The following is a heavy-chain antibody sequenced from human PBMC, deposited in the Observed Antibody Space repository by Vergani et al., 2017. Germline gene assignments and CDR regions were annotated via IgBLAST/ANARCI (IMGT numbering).Heavy chain of an antibody. J-gene: IGHJ4*02. CDR2: VSPYNGNT. V-gene: IGHV1-18*01. CDR1: GYSFINYG. CDR3: ASAGNRRYSYGWDY. D-gene: IGHD5-18*01. Sequence: QSQLVQSGDEVKKPGASVKVSCKTSGYSFINYGISWVRQAPGQGLEWLGWVSPYNGNTNYGQKIQGRVTMTTDTSTSTAYMELSSLRSEDTAVYYCASAGNRRYSYGWDYWGQGTLVTVSS.